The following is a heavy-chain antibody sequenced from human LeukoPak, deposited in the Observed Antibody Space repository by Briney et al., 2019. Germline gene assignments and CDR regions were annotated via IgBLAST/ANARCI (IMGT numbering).Heavy chain of an antibody. J-gene: IGHJ6*02. Sequence: PGGSLRLSCAASGFVFSSYVMHWVRQAPGKGLEWVAVIPYDGSNKYYADSVKGRFTISRDNSKNTLYLQMNSLRAEDTAVYYCARDRGFGELLSDHFYDYVMDVWGQGTTVTVSS. CDR1: GFVFSSYV. CDR2: IPYDGSNK. CDR3: ARDRGFGELLSDHFYDYVMDV. V-gene: IGHV3-30*04. D-gene: IGHD3-10*01.